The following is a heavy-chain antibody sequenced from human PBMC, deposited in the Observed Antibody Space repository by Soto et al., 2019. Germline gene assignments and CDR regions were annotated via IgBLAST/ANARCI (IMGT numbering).Heavy chain of an antibody. CDR2: IIPIFGTA. J-gene: IGHJ6*02. CDR3: ARGSIAARPYYYYYGMDF. Sequence: SVKVSCKASGGTFSSYAISWVRQAPGQGLEWMGRIIPIFGTANYAQKFQGRVTITADESTSTAYMELSSLRSEDTAVYYCARGSIAARPYYYYYGMDFCGQGTTVTVSS. D-gene: IGHD6-6*01. CDR1: GGTFSSYA. V-gene: IGHV1-69*13.